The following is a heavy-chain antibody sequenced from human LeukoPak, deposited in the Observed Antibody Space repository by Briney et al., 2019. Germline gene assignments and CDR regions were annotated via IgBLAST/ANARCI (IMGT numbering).Heavy chain of an antibody. CDR1: GFTFSSYA. J-gene: IGHJ4*02. CDR2: ISSSGSTI. CDR3: AGAPYGDVDY. Sequence: PGGPLRLSCAASGFTFSSYAMSWIRQAPGKGLEWVSYISSSGSTIYYADSVKGRFTISRDNAKNSLYLQMNSLRAEDTAVYYCAGAPYGDVDYWGQGTLVTVSS. D-gene: IGHD4-17*01. V-gene: IGHV3-11*04.